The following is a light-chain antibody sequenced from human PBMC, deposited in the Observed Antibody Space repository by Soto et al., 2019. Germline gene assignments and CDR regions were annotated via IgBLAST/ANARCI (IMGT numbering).Light chain of an antibody. CDR1: QSISSW. J-gene: IGKJ5*01. CDR2: DAT. Sequence: DIQMTHSPSILSASVGDRVTITCRASQSISSWLAWYQQKPGKAPKLLVYDATSLESGVSSRFSGSGYGTDFTLSINNLQPDDYATYYCQQYNRLITFGQGTRLEIK. V-gene: IGKV1-5*01. CDR3: QQYNRLIT.